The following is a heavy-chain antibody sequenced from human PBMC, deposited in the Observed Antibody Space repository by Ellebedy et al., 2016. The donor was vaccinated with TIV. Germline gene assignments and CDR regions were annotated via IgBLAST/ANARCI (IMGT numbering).Heavy chain of an antibody. CDR1: GGSVTSGRYY. J-gene: IGHJ1*01. CDR3: ARDGEGDYFRD. V-gene: IGHV4-61*01. CDR2: INFSGST. Sequence: SETLSLTXTVSGGSVTSGRYYWSWIRQSPGKGLEWIGFINFSGSTRYNPSLQSRVAISLDKSKNQVSLELRSVTAADTAVYFCARDGEGDYFRDWGQGRVVTVSS. D-gene: IGHD2-21*01.